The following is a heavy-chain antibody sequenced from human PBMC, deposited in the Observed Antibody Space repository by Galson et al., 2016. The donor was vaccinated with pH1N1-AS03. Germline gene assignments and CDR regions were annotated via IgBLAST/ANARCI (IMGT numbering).Heavy chain of an antibody. CDR2: IFHSGST. V-gene: IGHV4-31*01. D-gene: IGHD2-21*01. J-gene: IGHJ6*02. Sequence: TLSLTCTVSGGSISSGGYYWNWIRQHPGKGLEWIGYIFHSGSTYYNPSLESLVSISVDTSKNQFSLKLKSVTAADTAVYYCGRHLRNSYSMDVWGQGTTVTVSS. CDR3: GRHLRNSYSMDV. CDR1: GGSISSGGYY.